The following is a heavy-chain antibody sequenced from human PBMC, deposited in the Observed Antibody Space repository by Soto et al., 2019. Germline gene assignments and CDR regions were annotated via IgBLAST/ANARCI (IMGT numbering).Heavy chain of an antibody. V-gene: IGHV4-59*01. D-gene: IGHD5-12*01. CDR3: ARGDAGYTYYYYYGMDV. Sequence: SETLSLTCTVSGGSISSYYWSWIRQPPGKGLEWIGYIYYSGSTNYNPSLKSRVTISVDTSKNQFSLKLSSVTAADTAVYYCARGDAGYTYYYYYGMDVWGQGTTVTVSS. CDR1: GGSISSYY. J-gene: IGHJ6*02. CDR2: IYYSGST.